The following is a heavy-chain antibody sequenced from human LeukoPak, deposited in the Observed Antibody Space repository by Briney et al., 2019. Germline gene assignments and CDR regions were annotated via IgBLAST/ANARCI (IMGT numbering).Heavy chain of an antibody. V-gene: IGHV3-21*05. CDR3: ARAEGYCSSTSCYVREYYYYGMDV. J-gene: IGHJ6*04. Sequence: GGSLRLSCAASGFTFSSYAMSWVRQAPGKGLEWVSYISSSSSYTNYADSVKGRFTISRDNAKNSLYLQMNSLRAEDTAAYYCARAEGYCSSTSCYVREYYYYGMDVWGKGTTVTVSS. CDR1: GFTFSSYA. CDR2: ISSSSSYT. D-gene: IGHD2-2*01.